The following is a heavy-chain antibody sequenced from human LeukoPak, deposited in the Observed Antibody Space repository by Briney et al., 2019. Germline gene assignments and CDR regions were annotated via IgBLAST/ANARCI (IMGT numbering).Heavy chain of an antibody. Sequence: SETLSLTCNVSGASISDYYWTWIRQPAGRGLEWIGRTHVTENTKYNPSLRGRVTISVDTSKKQVSLKLSPVTATDTAIYYCARMYNRSPYYFDYWGQGTLVTVSS. CDR2: THVTENT. V-gene: IGHV4-4*07. CDR1: GASISDYY. CDR3: ARMYNRSPYYFDY. J-gene: IGHJ4*02. D-gene: IGHD6-6*01.